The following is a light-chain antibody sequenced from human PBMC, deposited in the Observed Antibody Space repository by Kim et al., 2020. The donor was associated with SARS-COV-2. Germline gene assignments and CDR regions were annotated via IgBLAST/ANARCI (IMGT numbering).Light chain of an antibody. CDR2: AAS. CDR3: QQSYSTPRT. J-gene: IGKJ1*01. CDR1: QSLSSY. V-gene: IGKV1-39*01. Sequence: ASGGDRVTIACRASQSLSSYLNWYQQKPGKAPTLLIYAASSLQSGVPSRFSGSGSGTDFTLTISSLQPEDFATYYCQQSYSTPRTFGQGTKVDIK.